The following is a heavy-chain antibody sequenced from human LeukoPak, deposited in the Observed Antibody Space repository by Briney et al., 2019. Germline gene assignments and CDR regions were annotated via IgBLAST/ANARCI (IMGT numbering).Heavy chain of an antibody. J-gene: IGHJ5*02. CDR2: IYYSGST. Sequence: SETLSLTCTASGGSISTYSWTWIRQPPGKGLEWIGNIYYSGSTNYNPSLKSRVTISIDTSKNQFSLKVSSVTAADTAVYYCARAHSSGWPHMFDPWGQGTLVTVPS. D-gene: IGHD6-19*01. CDR1: GGSISTYS. CDR3: ARAHSSGWPHMFDP. V-gene: IGHV4-59*01.